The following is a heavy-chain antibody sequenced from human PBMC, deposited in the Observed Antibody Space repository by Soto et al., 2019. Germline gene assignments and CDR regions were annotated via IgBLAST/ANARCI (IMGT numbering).Heavy chain of an antibody. J-gene: IGHJ4*02. CDR3: ARDAAAGLNDY. CDR1: GYTFTSYG. D-gene: IGHD6-13*01. Sequence: QVQLVQSGAEVKKPGASVKVSCKASGYTFTSYGISWVRQAPGQGLEWMGWISAYNGNTKYVQKFQGRGTMTTATSTSTAYMELRSLRSDDSAVYYCARDAAAGLNDYWGQGTLVTVSS. V-gene: IGHV1-18*01. CDR2: ISAYNGNT.